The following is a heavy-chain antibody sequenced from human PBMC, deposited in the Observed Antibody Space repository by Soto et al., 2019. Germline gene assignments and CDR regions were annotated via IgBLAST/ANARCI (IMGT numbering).Heavy chain of an antibody. CDR1: GFTLSGYG. Sequence: QVQLVESGGGVVQPGTSLRLSCAASGFTLSGYGMHWVRQAPGKGLEWVALIWYDGSNKYYTDSVKGRFTISRDNSKDTLYLQMSSLRAEDTAVYYCARDLAYSKLYRKYGMDVWGQGTTVTVSS. CDR2: IWYDGSNK. J-gene: IGHJ6*02. D-gene: IGHD4-4*01. V-gene: IGHV3-33*01. CDR3: ARDLAYSKLYRKYGMDV.